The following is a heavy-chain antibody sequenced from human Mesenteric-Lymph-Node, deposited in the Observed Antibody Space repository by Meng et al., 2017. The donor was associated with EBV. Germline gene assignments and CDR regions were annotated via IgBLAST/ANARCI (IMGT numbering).Heavy chain of an antibody. Sequence: HLQLRESVPGLAKPSEPLSPTCTVSGGSISSSSYYWGWIRQPPGQGLEWIGSFYYSGSTYYNPSLKSRVTISEHTSKNQFSLKLSSVTAADTAVYYCARVLLRGVILLWGQGTLVTVSS. CDR2: FYYSGST. CDR3: ARVLLRGVILL. J-gene: IGHJ4*02. CDR1: GGSISSSSYY. V-gene: IGHV4-39*07. D-gene: IGHD3-10*01.